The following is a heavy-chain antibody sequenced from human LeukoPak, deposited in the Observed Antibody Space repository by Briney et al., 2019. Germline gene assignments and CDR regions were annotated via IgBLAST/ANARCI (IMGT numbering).Heavy chain of an antibody. Sequence: SETLSLTCTVSGGSISSGSYYWSWIRQPAGKGLEWIGEISHSGSTNYNPSLKSRVTISVDTSKNQFSLKLSSVTAADTAVYYCARDYGSGPYYFDYWGQGTLVTVSS. CDR2: ISHSGST. CDR1: GGSISSGSYY. V-gene: IGHV4-61*10. D-gene: IGHD3-10*01. J-gene: IGHJ4*02. CDR3: ARDYGSGPYYFDY.